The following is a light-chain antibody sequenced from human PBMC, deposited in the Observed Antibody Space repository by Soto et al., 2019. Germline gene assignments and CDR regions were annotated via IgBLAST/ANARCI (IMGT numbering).Light chain of an antibody. CDR2: LGS. CDR1: QSLLHSNGYNY. Sequence: DIVMTQSPLSLPVTPGEPASISCRCSQSLLHSNGYNYLDWYLQKPGQSPQLLIYLGSNRASGVPDRFSGSGSGTDFTLKISRVEAEDVGVYYCMQALQIALTFGGGTKVEIK. J-gene: IGKJ4*01. CDR3: MQALQIALT. V-gene: IGKV2-28*01.